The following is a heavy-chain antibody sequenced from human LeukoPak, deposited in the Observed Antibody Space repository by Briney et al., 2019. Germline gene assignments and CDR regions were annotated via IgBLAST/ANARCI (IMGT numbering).Heavy chain of an antibody. J-gene: IGHJ6*03. CDR2: ISGYNGHS. D-gene: IGHD3-9*01. CDR1: GYIFTNYG. CDR3: GRDRPKLKNFAWLYCMDV. V-gene: IGHV1-18*01. Sequence: EASVKVSCKTSGYIFTNYGITWVRQAPGQGLEWMGWISGYNGHSEYPQKFEGRLTLTTDTSTNTAYMELRSLRSDDTAVYYCGRDRPKLKNFAWLYCMDVWAKGPTVTVSS.